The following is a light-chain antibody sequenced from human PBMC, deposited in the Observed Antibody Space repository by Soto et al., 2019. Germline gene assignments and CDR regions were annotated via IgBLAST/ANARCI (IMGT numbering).Light chain of an antibody. CDR2: AAS. CDR3: QQSYSTPRT. V-gene: IGKV1-39*01. J-gene: IGKJ1*01. Sequence: DIQMTQSPSSLSASVGDRVTITCRARQSISNYLNWYQQKPGKAPKLLMYAASSLQSGVPSRFGGSGSGTDFTLTISSLQPEDFATYYCQQSYSTPRTFGQGTKVDIK. CDR1: QSISNY.